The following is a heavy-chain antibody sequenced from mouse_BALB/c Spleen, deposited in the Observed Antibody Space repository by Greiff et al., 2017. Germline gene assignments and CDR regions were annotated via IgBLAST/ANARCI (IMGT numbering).Heavy chain of an antibody. CDR2: ISSGGGST. V-gene: IGHV5-12-1*01. J-gene: IGHJ4*01. D-gene: IGHD1-1*01. CDR3: ARTYGSSSYAMDY. Sequence: EVMLVESGGGLVKPGGSLKLSCAASGFAFSSYDMSWVRQTPEKRLEWVAYISSGGGSTYYPDTVKGRFTISRDNAKNTLYLQMSSLKSEDTAMYYCARTYGSSSYAMDYWGQGTSVTVSS. CDR1: GFAFSSYD.